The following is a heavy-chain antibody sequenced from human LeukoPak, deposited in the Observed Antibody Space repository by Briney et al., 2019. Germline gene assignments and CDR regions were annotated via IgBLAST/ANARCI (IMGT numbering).Heavy chain of an antibody. CDR3: ARVPYYYDSSGYYSPDYYYYYGMDV. J-gene: IGHJ6*02. Sequence: PGGSLRLSCAASGFTFSSYRMSWVRQAPGKGLEWVANIKQDGSEKYYVDSVKGRFTISRDNAKNSLYLQMNSLRAEDTAVYYCARVPYYYDSSGYYSPDYYYYYGMDVWGQGTTVTVSS. CDR2: IKQDGSEK. D-gene: IGHD3-22*01. CDR1: GFTFSSYR. V-gene: IGHV3-7*01.